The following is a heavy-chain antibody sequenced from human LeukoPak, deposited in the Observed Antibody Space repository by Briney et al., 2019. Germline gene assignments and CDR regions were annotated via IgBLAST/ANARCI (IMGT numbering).Heavy chain of an antibody. V-gene: IGHV4-39*01. CDR1: GDSINTSNYF. CDR2: IYYIGTS. D-gene: IGHD1-26*01. Sequence: SETLSLTCTVSGDSINTSNYFWGWIHQSTGKGLEWIGNIYYIGTSDYNPSLKSRVTISIDTSKNQFSLNLRSVTAADTAFYYCARHRSGSYIRYFDFWGQGALVTVSS. J-gene: IGHJ4*02. CDR3: ARHRSGSYIRYFDF.